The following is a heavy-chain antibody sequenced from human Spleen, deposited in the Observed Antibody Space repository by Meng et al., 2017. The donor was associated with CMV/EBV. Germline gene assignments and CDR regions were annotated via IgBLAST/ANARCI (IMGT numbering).Heavy chain of an antibody. CDR2: MYYTGTT. V-gene: IGHV4-39*07. Sequence: QLQPRESGQGRGKPSETLCLTCSCSGGSLSSSTYYWGWIRQPPGKGLEWIGTMYYTGTTYYNPSLKSRVTISLNTSKNQFSLKLTSLTAADTAMYYCGSVKRLGIDHWGQGTLVTVS. CDR3: GSVKRLGIDH. J-gene: IGHJ4*02. D-gene: IGHD1-1*01. CDR1: GGSLSSSTYY.